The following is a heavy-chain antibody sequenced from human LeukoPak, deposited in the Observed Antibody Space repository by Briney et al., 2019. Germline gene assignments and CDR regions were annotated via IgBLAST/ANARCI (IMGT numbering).Heavy chain of an antibody. CDR1: GGSFSGYY. CDR3: ARGTLGYCSGGSCTPFDY. V-gene: IGHV4-34*01. D-gene: IGHD2-15*01. Sequence: ASETLSLTCAVYGGSFSGYYWSWIRQPPGKGLEWIGEINHSGSTNYNPSLKSRVTISVDTSKNRFSLKLSSVTAADTAVYYCARGTLGYCSGGSCTPFDYWGQGTLVTVSS. J-gene: IGHJ4*02. CDR2: INHSGST.